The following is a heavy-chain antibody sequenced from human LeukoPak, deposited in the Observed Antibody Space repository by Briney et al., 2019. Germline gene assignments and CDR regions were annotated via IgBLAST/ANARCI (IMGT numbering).Heavy chain of an antibody. J-gene: IGHJ3*02. Sequence: PGGSLRLSCAASGLTVNNNYMNWVRQAPGKGLEWVSALYIGGNTYYADSVRGRFTISRDNSKNTLYLQMKSLRAEDTAVYYCAGFRRAFDIWGQGTMVTASS. CDR3: AGFRRAFDI. CDR1: GLTVNNNY. V-gene: IGHV3-53*01. CDR2: LYIGGNT.